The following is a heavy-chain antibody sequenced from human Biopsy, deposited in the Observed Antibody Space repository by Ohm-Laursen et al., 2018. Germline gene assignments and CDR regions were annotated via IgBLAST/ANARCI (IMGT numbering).Heavy chain of an antibody. V-gene: IGHV4-59*02. CDR3: AAFPFSGGPAFDI. CDR2: TYYRGTS. J-gene: IGHJ3*02. D-gene: IGHD2/OR15-2a*01. Sequence: SETLSLTCNVSGGSVGDYFLSWIRLVPGKRPEWIGYTYYRGTSENNPSLRSRVTTSVDISRNQFFLNMKSVTGADTAVYYCAAFPFSGGPAFDIWGQGTTVIVSS. CDR1: GGSVGDYF.